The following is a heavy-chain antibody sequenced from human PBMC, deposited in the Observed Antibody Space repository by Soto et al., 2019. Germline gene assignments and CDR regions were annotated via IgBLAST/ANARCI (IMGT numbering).Heavy chain of an antibody. CDR2: IYYSGST. Sequence: QIQLQESGPGLVKPSQTLSLICTVSGGSITSADSYWSWIRQPPGRGLGGIGYIYYSGSTYYNPSLKSRVTISLDPSKTQCSLKLSSVTAADTAVYYCARGAYSSSSVGCFDSWGQGTLVTVSS. J-gene: IGHJ4*02. V-gene: IGHV4-30-4*01. D-gene: IGHD6-6*01. CDR3: ARGAYSSSSVGCFDS. CDR1: GGSITSADSY.